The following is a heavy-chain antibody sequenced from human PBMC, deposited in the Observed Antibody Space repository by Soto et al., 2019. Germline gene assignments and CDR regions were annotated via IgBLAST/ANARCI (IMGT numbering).Heavy chain of an antibody. CDR3: TTSFYYDRDDY. V-gene: IGHV3-15*01. CDR1: GFTFSKAW. D-gene: IGHD3-22*01. J-gene: IGHJ4*02. CDR2: IKSKTDGGTT. Sequence: EVQLVESGGGLVRPGGSLRLTCAVSGFTFSKAWMSWVRQAPGKGLEWVGRIKSKTDGGTTDYAAPVKGRFTISRDDSKNMLYLQMNSLTTEDTALYYCTTSFYYDRDDYWGQGTLVTVSS.